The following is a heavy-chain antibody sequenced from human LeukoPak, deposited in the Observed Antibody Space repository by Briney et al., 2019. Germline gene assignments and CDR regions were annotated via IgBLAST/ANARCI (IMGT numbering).Heavy chain of an antibody. CDR1: GYTFTGYY. CDR3: ARESGVEMATIKRDFDY. Sequence: ASVKVSCKASGYTFTGYYMHWVRQAPGQGLEWMGWINPNSGGTNYAQKFQGRVTMTRDTSISTAYMELSRLRFDDTAVYYCARESGVEMATIKRDFDYWGQGTLVTVSS. CDR2: INPNSGGT. D-gene: IGHD5-24*01. V-gene: IGHV1-2*02. J-gene: IGHJ4*02.